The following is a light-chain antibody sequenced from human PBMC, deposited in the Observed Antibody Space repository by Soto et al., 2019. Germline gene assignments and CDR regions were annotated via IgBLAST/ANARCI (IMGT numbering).Light chain of an antibody. J-gene: IGKJ3*01. V-gene: IGKV1-39*01. CDR1: QYINSY. CDR3: QQSYSRPLT. Sequence: DIQMTQSPSSLSASVGDRVTITCRASQYINSYVNWYQQKPWKAPKSLIYGASDLQRGVPSRFSGSGSGTDFTLTINSLQPEDFATYYCQQSYSRPLTFGPGTKLDIK. CDR2: GAS.